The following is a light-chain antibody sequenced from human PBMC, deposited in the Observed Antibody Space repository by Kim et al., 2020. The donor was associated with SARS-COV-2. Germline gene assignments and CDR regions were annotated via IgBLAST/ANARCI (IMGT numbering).Light chain of an antibody. CDR1: NIGSKS. V-gene: IGLV3-21*04. CDR2: YDS. CDR3: QVWDSSSDHPV. J-gene: IGLJ3*02. Sequence: SYELTQPPSVSLAPGKTARITCGGNNIGSKSVHWYQQTPGQAPVLVIYYDSDRPSGIPERFSGSNSGNTATLTISRVEAGDEADYYCQVWDSSSDHPVFG.